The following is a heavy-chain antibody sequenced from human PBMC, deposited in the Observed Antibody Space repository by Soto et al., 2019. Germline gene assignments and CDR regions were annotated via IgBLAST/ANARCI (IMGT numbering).Heavy chain of an antibody. V-gene: IGHV4-4*02. J-gene: IGHJ4*02. D-gene: IGHD6-13*01. CDR2: VYHSGST. CDR1: GGSISTSNW. CDR3: ARYNAASGTYYFDL. Sequence: SETLSLTCAVSGGSISTSNWWSWVRQPPGKGLEWIGEVYHSGSTNYNPSFKSRVTISVDISKSQFSLRLTSVTAADTAVYYCARYNAASGTYYFDLWGQGALVTVSS.